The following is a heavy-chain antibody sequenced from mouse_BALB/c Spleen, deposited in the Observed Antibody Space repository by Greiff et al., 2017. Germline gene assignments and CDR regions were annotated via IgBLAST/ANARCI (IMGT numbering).Heavy chain of an antibody. V-gene: IGHV2-9*02. D-gene: IGHD2-1*01. J-gene: IGHJ3*01. CDR3: ARENYYGNLKFAY. CDR2: IWAGGST. CDR1: GFSLTSYG. Sequence: QVQLQQSGPGLVAPSQSLSITCTVSGFSLTSYGVHWVRQPPGKGLEWLGVIWAGGSTNYNSALMSRLSISKDNSKSQVFLKMNSLQTDDTAMYYCARENYYGNLKFAYWGQGTLVTVSA.